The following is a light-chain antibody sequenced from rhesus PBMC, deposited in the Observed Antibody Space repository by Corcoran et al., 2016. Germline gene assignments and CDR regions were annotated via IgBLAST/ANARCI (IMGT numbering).Light chain of an antibody. Sequence: EIAMTQSPATLSLSPGETATISCRSSQSLSNKLAWYQQKPGQAPRLLIYGAYSRATGIPVRFSGSGSGTDFHRTISSLEPDNFSVYYCQETSNLFTFGPGTKLDI. CDR2: GAY. J-gene: IGKJ3*01. CDR3: QETSNLFT. V-gene: IGKV3-31*01. CDR1: QSLSNK.